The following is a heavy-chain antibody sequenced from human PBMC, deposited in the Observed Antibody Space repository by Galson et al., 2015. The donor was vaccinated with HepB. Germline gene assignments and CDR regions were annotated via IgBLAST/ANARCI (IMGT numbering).Heavy chain of an antibody. Sequence: SLRLSCAASGFSFSRYWMNWVRQAPGKGLEWVAKIKQDGSEKYYVDSVKGRFTISRDNAKNSLYLQMNSLRAEDTAVYYCARLAWHYGMDVWGQGTTVTVSS. J-gene: IGHJ6*02. CDR1: GFSFSRYW. CDR3: ARLAWHYGMDV. CDR2: IKQDGSEK. V-gene: IGHV3-7*03. D-gene: IGHD5-12*01.